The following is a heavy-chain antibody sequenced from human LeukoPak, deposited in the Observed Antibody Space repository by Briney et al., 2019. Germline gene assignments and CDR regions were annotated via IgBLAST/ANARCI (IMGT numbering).Heavy chain of an antibody. D-gene: IGHD4-11*01. CDR1: GFTFSPYD. Sequence: PGRSLRLSCTTSGFTFSPYDMHWVRQAPGKGLEWVALISDDGSKKFYADSVKGRFTISRDNAKNSLYLQMNSLRAEDTAVYYCARDSRQQLFDYWGQGTLVTVSS. CDR3: ARDSRQQLFDY. V-gene: IGHV3-30*04. CDR2: ISDDGSKK. J-gene: IGHJ4*02.